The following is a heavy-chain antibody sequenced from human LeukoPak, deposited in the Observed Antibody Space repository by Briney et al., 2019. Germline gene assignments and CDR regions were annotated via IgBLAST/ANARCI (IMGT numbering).Heavy chain of an antibody. CDR3: ARRATVGKEHYYYYMDV. V-gene: IGHV4-39*01. Sequence: PSETLSLTCTVSGGSISSSSYYWGWIRQPPGKGLEWIGSIYYSGSTYYNPSLKSRVTISVDTSKNQFSLKLSSVTAADTAVYYCARRATVGKEHYYYYMDVWGKGTTVTISS. J-gene: IGHJ6*03. D-gene: IGHD4-23*01. CDR1: GGSISSSSYY. CDR2: IYYSGST.